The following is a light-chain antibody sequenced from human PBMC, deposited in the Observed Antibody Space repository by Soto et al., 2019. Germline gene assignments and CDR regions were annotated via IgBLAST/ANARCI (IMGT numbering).Light chain of an antibody. CDR2: AAS. V-gene: IGKV1-39*01. J-gene: IGKJ4*01. CDR1: QSISSY. Sequence: DIQMTQSPSSLSASVGERVTINCRASQSISSYLNWYQQKPGKAPKLLIYAASSLQSGVPSRFSGSGSGTDFTLTISSLQPEDFATYYCIQDYNYPLTFGGGTKVDIK. CDR3: IQDYNYPLT.